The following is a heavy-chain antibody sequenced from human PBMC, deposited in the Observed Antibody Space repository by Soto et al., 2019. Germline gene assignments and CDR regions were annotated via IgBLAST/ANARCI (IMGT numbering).Heavy chain of an antibody. CDR3: ARDDCISTSDLLCY. Sequence: ASVKVSCKASGYTFTSYGISWVRQAPGQGLEWMGWISAQKLQGRVTMTTDTSTSTAYMELRSLRSDDTAVYYCARDDCISTSDLLCYWSRGSLDIVSA. D-gene: IGHD2-2*01. CDR2: ISA. CDR1: GYTFTSYG. V-gene: IGHV1-18*01. J-gene: IGHJ4*02.